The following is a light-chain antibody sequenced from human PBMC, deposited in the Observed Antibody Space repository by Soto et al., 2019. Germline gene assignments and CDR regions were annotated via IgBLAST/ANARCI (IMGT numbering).Light chain of an antibody. CDR1: RGIRND. CDR2: AAS. Sequence: AIQMTQSPSSLSASVGDRVTITCRASRGIRNDLGWYQQKPGKAPNLLVFAASNLQSGVPSRFSGSGSGTDFTLTISSLQPEDFATYYCLQTYDYPLTFGQGTRLEIK. J-gene: IGKJ5*01. CDR3: LQTYDYPLT. V-gene: IGKV1-6*01.